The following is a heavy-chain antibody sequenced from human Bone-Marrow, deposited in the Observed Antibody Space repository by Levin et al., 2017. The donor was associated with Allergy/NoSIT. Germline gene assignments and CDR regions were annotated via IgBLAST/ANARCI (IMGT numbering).Heavy chain of an antibody. J-gene: IGHJ6*02. Sequence: LSLTCVASEFTFEDFVMNWVRQTPGKGLEWVSSISWNSDIIAYADSVKGRFTISRDNAKNSLYLQMDSLRHEDTALYFCTKDRSPWDTTSNNYYNYGMDVWGQGTTVTVSS. D-gene: IGHD5-18*01. CDR1: EFTFEDFV. CDR2: ISWNSDII. V-gene: IGHV3-9*01. CDR3: TKDRSPWDTTSNNYYNYGMDV.